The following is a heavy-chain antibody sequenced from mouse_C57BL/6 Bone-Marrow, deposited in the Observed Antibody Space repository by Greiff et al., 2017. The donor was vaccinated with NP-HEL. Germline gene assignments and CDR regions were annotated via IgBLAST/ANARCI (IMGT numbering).Heavy chain of an antibody. J-gene: IGHJ3*01. V-gene: IGHV5-9-1*02. CDR2: ISSGGDYI. Sequence: EVKVVESGEGLVKPGGSLKLSCAASGFTFSSYAMSWVRQTPEKRLEWVAYISSGGDYIYYADTVKGRFTISRDNARNTLYLQMSSLKSEDTAMYYCTRDRWDAFAYWGQGTLVTVSA. CDR3: TRDRWDAFAY. D-gene: IGHD4-1*01. CDR1: GFTFSSYA.